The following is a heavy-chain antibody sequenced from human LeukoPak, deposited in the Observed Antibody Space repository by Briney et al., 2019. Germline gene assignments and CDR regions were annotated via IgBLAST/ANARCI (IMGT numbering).Heavy chain of an antibody. CDR1: GFIFSTYG. CDR2: IRHDGSIK. J-gene: IGHJ4*02. V-gene: IGHV3-30*02. Sequence: GGSLRLSCAASGFIFSTYGMYWVRRAPGKGLEWVAFIRHDGSIKNYADSVKGRSTISRDNSKNTLYLQMNSLRAEDTAVHYCAKDSLADIDYWGQGTLVTVSS. D-gene: IGHD3-16*01. CDR3: AKDSLADIDY.